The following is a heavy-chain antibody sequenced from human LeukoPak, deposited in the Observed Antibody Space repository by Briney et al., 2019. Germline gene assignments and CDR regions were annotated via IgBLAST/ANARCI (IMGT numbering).Heavy chain of an antibody. Sequence: SETLSLTCAVYGGSFSGYYWSWIRQPPGKGLEWIGEINHSGSTNYNPSLKSRVTISVDTSKNQFSLKLSSVTAADTAVYYCARVGGSYYYYYYMDVWGKGTTVTVSS. CDR3: ARVGGSYYYYYYMDV. J-gene: IGHJ6*03. CDR1: GGSFSGYY. D-gene: IGHD3-16*01. V-gene: IGHV4-34*01. CDR2: INHSGST.